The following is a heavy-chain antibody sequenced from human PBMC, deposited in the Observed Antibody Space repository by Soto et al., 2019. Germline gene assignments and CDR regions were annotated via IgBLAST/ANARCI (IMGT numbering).Heavy chain of an antibody. CDR2: INPNSGGT. D-gene: IGHD2-15*01. J-gene: IGHJ6*02. CDR3: ARDRCSGGSCYLGTGHYYYGMDV. CDR1: GYTFTGYY. V-gene: IGHV1-2*04. Sequence: GASVKVSCKASGYTFTGYYMHWVRRAPGQGLEWMGWINPNSGGTNYAQKFQGWVTMTRDTSISTAYMELSRLRSDDTAVYYCARDRCSGGSCYLGTGHYYYGMDVWGQGTTVTVSS.